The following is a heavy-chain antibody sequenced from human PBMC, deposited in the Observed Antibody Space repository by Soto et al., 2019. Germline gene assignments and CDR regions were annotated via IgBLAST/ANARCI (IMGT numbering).Heavy chain of an antibody. Sequence: SWKVSCQSSGGTFSRYAISWVRQAPVQVLEWMGGMIPIFGTANYAQKFQGRVTITADESTSTAYMELSSLRSEDTAVYYCARGESYYDSSGYPNHFDYWGQGTLVTVSS. D-gene: IGHD3-22*01. CDR2: MIPIFGTA. CDR3: ARGESYYDSSGYPNHFDY. J-gene: IGHJ4*02. V-gene: IGHV1-69*13. CDR1: GGTFSRYA.